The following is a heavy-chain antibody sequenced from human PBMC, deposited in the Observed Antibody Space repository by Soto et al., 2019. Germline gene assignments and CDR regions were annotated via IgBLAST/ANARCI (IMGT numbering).Heavy chain of an antibody. Sequence: QVQLVESGGGVVQPGRSLRLSCAASGYTFSSYGMHWVRQAPGKGLEWVAVIWYDGSNKYYADSVKGRFTISRDNSKNTLYLQMNSLRAEDTAVYYCARSGIVLVPAAMEYYYYGMDVWGQGTTVTVSS. CDR2: IWYDGSNK. J-gene: IGHJ6*02. CDR3: ARSGIVLVPAAMEYYYYGMDV. D-gene: IGHD2-2*01. CDR1: GYTFSSYG. V-gene: IGHV3-33*01.